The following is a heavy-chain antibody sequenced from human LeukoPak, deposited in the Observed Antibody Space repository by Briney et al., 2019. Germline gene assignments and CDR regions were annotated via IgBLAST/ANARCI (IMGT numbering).Heavy chain of an antibody. Sequence: ASVKVSCKASGYTFTSYYMHWVRQAPGQGLEWMGIINPSGGSTSYAQKFQGRVTMTRDMSTSTAYMELSSLRSEDTAVYYCARNVRPGGSSPIEAFDIWGQGTMVTVSS. J-gene: IGHJ3*02. CDR1: GYTFTSYY. D-gene: IGHD1-26*01. CDR3: ARNVRPGGSSPIEAFDI. V-gene: IGHV1-46*01. CDR2: INPSGGST.